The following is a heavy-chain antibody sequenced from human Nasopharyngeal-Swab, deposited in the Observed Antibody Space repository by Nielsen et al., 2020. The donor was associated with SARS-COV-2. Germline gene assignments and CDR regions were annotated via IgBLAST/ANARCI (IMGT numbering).Heavy chain of an antibody. CDR3: ARESLAAFDI. CDR1: GFTFSNNW. Sequence: GESLKISCAASGFTFSNNWMSWVRQAPGKGLEWVANIKQDGSEKFYVDSVKGRFTISRDNAKNSLYLQMNTLRVEDTAVYYCARESLAAFDIWGQGTMVTVSS. CDR2: IKQDGSEK. V-gene: IGHV3-7*01. D-gene: IGHD3-16*01. J-gene: IGHJ3*02.